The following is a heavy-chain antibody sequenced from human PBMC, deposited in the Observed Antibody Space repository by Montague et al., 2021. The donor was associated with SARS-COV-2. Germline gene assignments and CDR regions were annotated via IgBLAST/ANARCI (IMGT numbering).Heavy chain of an antibody. D-gene: IGHD2-2*01. V-gene: IGHV4-34*01. CDR2: ISHSGST. Sequence: SETLSLTCAVYGGSLSGYYWSWIRQPPGEGLEWIAEISHSGSTGYNPSLKSRVTISVDTSKNQFSLKLSSATAADTAVYYCVRVPYRLLFVPRYYGMDVWGRGTTVTVSS. J-gene: IGHJ6*02. CDR1: GGSLSGYY. CDR3: VRVPYRLLFVPRYYGMDV.